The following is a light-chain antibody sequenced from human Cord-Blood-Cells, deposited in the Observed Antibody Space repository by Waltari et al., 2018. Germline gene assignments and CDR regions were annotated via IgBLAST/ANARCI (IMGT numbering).Light chain of an antibody. V-gene: IGKV3D-15*01. CDR2: GAS. J-gene: IGKJ3*01. CDR1: QSVSSN. Sequence: EIVMTQSPATLSVSPGERATISCRASQSVSSNLAWYQQKPGQAPRLLIYGASTRATGIPARFSGSGSGTEFTLTISSLQSEDFAVYYCQQYNNWPPFTFGPGTKWISN. CDR3: QQYNNWPPFT.